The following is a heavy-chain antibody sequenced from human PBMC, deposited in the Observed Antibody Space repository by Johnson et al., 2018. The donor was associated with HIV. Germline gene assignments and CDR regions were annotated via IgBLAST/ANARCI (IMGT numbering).Heavy chain of an antibody. D-gene: IGHD1-26*01. V-gene: IGHV3-66*01. CDR2: IYSGGST. CDR1: GFTVSSNY. CDR3: AKDRSMDDAFDV. Sequence: VHLVESGGGLVKPGGSLRLSCAASGFTVSSNYMSWVRQAPGKGLEWVSVIYSGGSTYYADSVKGRFTISRDNSKNTLYLQMNSLRAEDTAVYYCAKDRSMDDAFDVWGQGTMVTVSS. J-gene: IGHJ3*01.